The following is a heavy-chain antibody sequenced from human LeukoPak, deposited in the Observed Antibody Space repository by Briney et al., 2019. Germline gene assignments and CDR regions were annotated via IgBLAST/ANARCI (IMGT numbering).Heavy chain of an antibody. J-gene: IGHJ6*02. V-gene: IGHV3-7*03. D-gene: IGHD6-13*01. CDR2: IKQDGSAK. CDR3: ARVVYSSSWPTYYYYGMDV. CDR1: GFTFSSYW. Sequence: GGSLRLSRAASGFTFSSYWMSWVRQAPGKGLEWVANIKQDGSAKYYVDSVKGRFTISRDNAKNSLCLQMNSLRAEDTAVYYCARVVYSSSWPTYYYYGMDVWGQGTTVTVSS.